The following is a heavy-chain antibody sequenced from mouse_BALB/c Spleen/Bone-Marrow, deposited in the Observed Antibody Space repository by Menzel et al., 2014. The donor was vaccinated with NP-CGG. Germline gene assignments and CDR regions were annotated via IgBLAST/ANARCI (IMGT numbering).Heavy chain of an antibody. CDR2: IWAGGIT. J-gene: IGHJ4*01. D-gene: IGHD4-1*01. CDR1: GFSLTSYG. V-gene: IGHV2-9*02. CDR3: ASYWGDAMDY. Sequence: VQLQQSGPGLVSPSQSLSIPCTVSGFSLTSYGLHWVRQPPGKGLEWLGVIWAGGITNFNSALMSRLSISKDNSKSQVFLKMNSLQADDTAMYYCASYWGDAMDYWGQGTSVTVSS.